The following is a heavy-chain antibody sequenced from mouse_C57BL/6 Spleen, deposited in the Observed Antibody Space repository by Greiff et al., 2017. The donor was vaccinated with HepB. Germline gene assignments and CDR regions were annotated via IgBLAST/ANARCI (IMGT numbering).Heavy chain of an antibody. Sequence: EVQLVESGGDLVKPGGSLKLSCAASGFTFSSYGMSWVRQTPDKRLEWVASISSGGSYTYYPDSVKGRITISRDNAKNTLYLQMSSLKSEDTAMYYCARHGGSSYMDDWGQGTSVTVSS. V-gene: IGHV5-6*01. CDR1: GFTFSSYG. J-gene: IGHJ4*01. CDR2: ISSGGSYT. D-gene: IGHD1-1*01. CDR3: ARHGGSSYMDD.